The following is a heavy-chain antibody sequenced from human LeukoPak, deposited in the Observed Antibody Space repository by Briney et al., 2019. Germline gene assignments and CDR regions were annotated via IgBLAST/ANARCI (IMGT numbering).Heavy chain of an antibody. CDR1: SGSISSRSDY. D-gene: IGHD3-10*01. V-gene: IGHV4-39*07. J-gene: IGHJ4*02. Sequence: SETLTLTCTVSSGSISSRSDYWGWIRQPPGKGLEWIGSVYYSGNSYYKSSLKSRVTISVDTSKNQLSLNLSSVTAADTAVYYCARETPYGSGSYPFDYWGQGILVTVSS. CDR3: ARETPYGSGSYPFDY. CDR2: VYYSGNS.